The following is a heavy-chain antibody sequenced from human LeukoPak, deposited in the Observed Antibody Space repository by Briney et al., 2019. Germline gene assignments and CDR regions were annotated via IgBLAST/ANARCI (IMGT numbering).Heavy chain of an antibody. J-gene: IGHJ4*02. CDR1: SGSISSSSYV. D-gene: IGHD6-13*01. V-gene: IGHV4-39*01. Sequence: SWEKLSLKCTVSSGSISSSSYVWDWTRQAPGKGVEWIGTIYYSGSTYYNPSLKSRVTISVDTSKNQSSLKLRSVTAADTAVYYCATGYTSNCPYNWGQGTLVTVSS. CDR3: ATGYTSNCPYN. CDR2: IYYSGST.